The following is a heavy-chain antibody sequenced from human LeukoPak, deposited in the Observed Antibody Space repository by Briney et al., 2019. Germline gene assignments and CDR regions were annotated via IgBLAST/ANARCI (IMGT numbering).Heavy chain of an antibody. Sequence: GGSLRLSCAASGFTFSSYGMHWVRQAPGKGLEWVAFIRHDGSNKYYADSVKGRFTISRDNSKNTLYLQMNSLRAEDTAVYYCAKVSREKYSYGLHAFDIWGQGTMVTVSP. CDR3: AKVSREKYSYGLHAFDI. V-gene: IGHV3-30*02. CDR2: IRHDGSNK. D-gene: IGHD5-18*01. J-gene: IGHJ3*02. CDR1: GFTFSSYG.